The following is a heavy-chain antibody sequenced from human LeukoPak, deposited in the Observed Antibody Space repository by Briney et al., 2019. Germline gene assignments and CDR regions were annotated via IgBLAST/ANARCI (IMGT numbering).Heavy chain of an antibody. CDR2: INPSGGST. CDR3: ARELKGRGYDYGGHYHYYMDV. CDR1: GYTFTSYY. V-gene: IGHV1-46*01. J-gene: IGHJ6*03. Sequence: ASVKVSCKASGYTFTSYYMHWVRQAPGQGLEWMGIINPSGGSTSYAQKFQGRVTMTRDMSTSTVYMELSSVTAADTAVYYCARELKGRGYDYGGHYHYYMDVWGTGTTVTVSS. D-gene: IGHD5-18*01.